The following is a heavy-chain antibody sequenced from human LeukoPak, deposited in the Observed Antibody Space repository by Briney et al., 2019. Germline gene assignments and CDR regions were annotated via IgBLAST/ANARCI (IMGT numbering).Heavy chain of an antibody. Sequence: GGSLRLSCAASRFIFSSYGMSWVRQAPGKGREGVSAISVSGAGPYYADSVKGRFTISRENSKNTMYLQMNSLRAEDTAIYYCAKNGDRGAYCSGGSCYPYYYYNMDVWGKGTTVTISS. CDR1: RFIFSSYG. CDR2: ISVSGAGP. V-gene: IGHV3-23*01. J-gene: IGHJ6*03. D-gene: IGHD2-15*01. CDR3: AKNGDRGAYCSGGSCYPYYYYNMDV.